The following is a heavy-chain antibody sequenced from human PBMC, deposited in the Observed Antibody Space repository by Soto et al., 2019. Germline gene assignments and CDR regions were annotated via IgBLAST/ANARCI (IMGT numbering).Heavy chain of an antibody. Sequence: DVQLVESGGGLIQPGGSLRLSCAASGLTIRGKTYITWVRQAPGKGLEWLSALYSEDGTFYADSVEGRFTISRDYSKNTVYLQLNTLTPEDTAVYYCACWQEREHAFDVWGQGTVVTVSS. CDR1: GLTIRGKTY. J-gene: IGHJ3*01. CDR2: LYSEDGT. CDR3: ACWQEREHAFDV. V-gene: IGHV3-53*01. D-gene: IGHD1-26*01.